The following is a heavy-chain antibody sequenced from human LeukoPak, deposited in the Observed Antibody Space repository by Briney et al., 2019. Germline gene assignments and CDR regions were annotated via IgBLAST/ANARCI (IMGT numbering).Heavy chain of an antibody. CDR1: GYTFTSYG. CDR2: ISAYNGNT. CDR3: ARDFGSPADYYYYGMDV. J-gene: IGHJ6*02. D-gene: IGHD1-26*01. Sequence: GASVKVSCKASGYTFTSYGISWVRQAPGQGLEWMGWISAYNGNTNYAQKLQGRVTMTTDTSTSTAYMELRSLRSDDTAVYYCARDFGSPADYYYYGMDVWGQGTTVTVSS. V-gene: IGHV1-18*01.